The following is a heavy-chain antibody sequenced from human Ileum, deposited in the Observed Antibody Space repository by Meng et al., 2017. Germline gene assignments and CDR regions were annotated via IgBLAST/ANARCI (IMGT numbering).Heavy chain of an antibody. CDR1: GFTVSSNY. J-gene: IGHJ4*02. V-gene: IGHV3-53*01. D-gene: IGHD3-3*01. CDR2: IYSGGST. Sequence: GESLKISCAASGFTVSSNYMSWVRQAPGKGLEWVSVIYSGGSTYYADSVKGRFTISRDNSKNTLYLQMNSLRAEDTAVYYCARVGYDFWSGYIDYWGQVTLVTVSS. CDR3: ARVGYDFWSGYIDY.